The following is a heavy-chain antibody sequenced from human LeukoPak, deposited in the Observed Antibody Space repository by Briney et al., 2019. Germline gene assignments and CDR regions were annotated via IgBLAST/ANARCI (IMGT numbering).Heavy chain of an antibody. CDR3: ARDPTPRYCSGGSCYTHYGMDV. D-gene: IGHD2-15*01. CDR2: ISSSSNYI. CDR1: GFTFSSYT. V-gene: IGHV3-21*01. J-gene: IGHJ6*02. Sequence: GGSLRLSCAASGFTFSSYTMNCVRQAPGKGLEWVSSISSSSNYIYYADSVKGRLTISRDNAKNSLYLQMNSLRAEDTAVYYCARDPTPRYCSGGSCYTHYGMDVWGQGTTVTVSS.